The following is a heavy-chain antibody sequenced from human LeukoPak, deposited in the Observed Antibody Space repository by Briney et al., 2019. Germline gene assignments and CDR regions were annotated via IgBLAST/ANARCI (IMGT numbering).Heavy chain of an antibody. CDR3: ARQIGVTSSEDY. V-gene: IGHV4-39*01. Sequence: SETLSLTCTVSGGSISSSGYYYWGWIRQPPGKGLEWIGSVYYSGYTYQSPSLKSRVTISVDTSKNQFSLKLSSVTAADTAVYYCARQIGVTSSEDYWGQGTLVTVPS. D-gene: IGHD6-19*01. CDR1: GGSISSSGYYY. J-gene: IGHJ4*02. CDR2: VYYSGYT.